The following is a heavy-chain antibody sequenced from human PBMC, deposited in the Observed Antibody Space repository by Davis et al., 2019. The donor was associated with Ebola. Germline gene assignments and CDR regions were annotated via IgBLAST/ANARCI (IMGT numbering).Heavy chain of an antibody. J-gene: IGHJ3*02. V-gene: IGHV3-64D*06. CDR3: VKERITMVRGVNDAFDI. CDR2: ISSNGGST. D-gene: IGHD3-10*01. CDR1: GFTFSSYS. Sequence: GESLKISCAASGFTFSSYSMNWVRQAPGKGLEYVSAISSNGGSTYYADSVKGRFTISRDNSKNTLYLQMSSLRAEDTAVYYCVKERITMVRGVNDAFDIWGQGTMVTVSS.